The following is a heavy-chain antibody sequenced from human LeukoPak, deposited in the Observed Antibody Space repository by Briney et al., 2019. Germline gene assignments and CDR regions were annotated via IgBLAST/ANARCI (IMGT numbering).Heavy chain of an antibody. Sequence: PGGSLRLSCAASGFTFSSYAMSWVRQAPEKGLEWVSAISGNGDITYYADTVKGRLSGSRDNSKNTLYLQLNSLRAEDTAVYYCAKDLRGTLSSRGPFEYWGQGTLVTVSS. CDR3: AKDLRGTLSSRGPFEY. V-gene: IGHV3-23*01. CDR1: GFTFSSYA. J-gene: IGHJ4*02. CDR2: ISGNGDIT. D-gene: IGHD1-1*01.